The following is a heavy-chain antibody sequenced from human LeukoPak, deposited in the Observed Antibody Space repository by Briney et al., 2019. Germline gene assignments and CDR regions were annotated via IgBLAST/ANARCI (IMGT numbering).Heavy chain of an antibody. CDR3: ARDYKYQLPHPSWFDP. Sequence: SVKVSCKASGGTFSSYAISWVRQAPGQGLEWMGGIIPIFGTANYAQKFQGRVTITTDGSTSTAYMELSSLRSEDTAVYYCARDYKYQLPHPSWFDPWGQGTLVTVSS. CDR1: GGTFSSYA. D-gene: IGHD2-2*01. CDR2: IIPIFGTA. V-gene: IGHV1-69*05. J-gene: IGHJ5*02.